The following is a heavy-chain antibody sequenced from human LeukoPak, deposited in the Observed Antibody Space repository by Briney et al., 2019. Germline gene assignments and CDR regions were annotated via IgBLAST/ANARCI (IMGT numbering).Heavy chain of an antibody. CDR1: GGSVNGYY. V-gene: IGHV4-59*02. CDR2: IYYGGST. CDR3: ARAAMPVAGRPLYF. Sequence: PSETLSPTCTVSGGSVNGYYWNWIRQPPGEGLEWIGYIYYGGSTRYNPSLKSRINISVDTSKNQFSLRLNSVTAADTAVYYCARAAMPVAGRPLYFWGQGTLVTVFS. D-gene: IGHD6-19*01. J-gene: IGHJ1*01.